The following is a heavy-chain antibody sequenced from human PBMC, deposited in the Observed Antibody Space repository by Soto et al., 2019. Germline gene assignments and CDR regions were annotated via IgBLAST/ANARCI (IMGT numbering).Heavy chain of an antibody. J-gene: IGHJ6*02. V-gene: IGHV4-30-4*02. CDR2: IYYSGST. D-gene: IGHD2-21*01. CDR3: ARASHESQVRTHPSLDYYGRDV. CDR1: AGSISRGDYY. Sequence: PSETLSLTCTVSAGSISRGDYYCSWISQPPGKGLEWVGYIYYSGSTYYNPSLKSRVPISVDPSKNQFSLELSSVTAAAPAVYHCARASHESQVRTHPSLDYYGRDVWGQGTTVTV.